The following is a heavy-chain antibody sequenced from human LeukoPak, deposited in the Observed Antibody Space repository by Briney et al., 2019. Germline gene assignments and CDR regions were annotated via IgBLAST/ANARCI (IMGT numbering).Heavy chain of an antibody. D-gene: IGHD6-19*01. CDR1: GFTVSSNY. Sequence: GGSLRLSCAASGFTVSSNYMSWVRQAPGKGLEWVSVIYSGGSTHYADSVKGRFTISRDNSKNTLYLQMNSLRAEDTAVYYCARVLGVAGTVWFDPWGQGTLVTVSS. V-gene: IGHV3-53*01. J-gene: IGHJ5*02. CDR2: IYSGGST. CDR3: ARVLGVAGTVWFDP.